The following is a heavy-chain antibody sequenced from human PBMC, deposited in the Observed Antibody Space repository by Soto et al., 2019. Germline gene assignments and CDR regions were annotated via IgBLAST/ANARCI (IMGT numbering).Heavy chain of an antibody. D-gene: IGHD3-3*01. Sequence: ASVKVSCKVSGYTLTELSMHWVRQAPGKGLEWMGGFDPEDGETIYAQKFQGRVTMTEDTSTDTAYMELSSLRSEDTAVYYCARAFMIFGVVIIGPEFWGMDVWGQGTTVTVSS. CDR1: GYTLTELS. V-gene: IGHV1-24*01. CDR3: ARAFMIFGVVIIGPEFWGMDV. CDR2: FDPEDGET. J-gene: IGHJ6*02.